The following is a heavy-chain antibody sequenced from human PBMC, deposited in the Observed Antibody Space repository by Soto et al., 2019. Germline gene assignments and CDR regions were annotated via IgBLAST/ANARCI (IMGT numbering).Heavy chain of an antibody. J-gene: IGHJ4*02. Sequence: VQLVESGGGLVQPGGSLRLSCAASGFTFGGYWMSWVRQAPGRGLEWVANIKEDGSGKYYVDSVKGRFTISRDNAKNSLYLQMNSLRAEDTAVYYCARLTPWWGQGTLVTVSS. V-gene: IGHV3-7*05. CDR1: GFTFGGYW. CDR3: ARLTPW. CDR2: IKEDGSGK.